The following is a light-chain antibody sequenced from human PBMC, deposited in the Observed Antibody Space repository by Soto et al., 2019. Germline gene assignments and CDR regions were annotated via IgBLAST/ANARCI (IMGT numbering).Light chain of an antibody. J-gene: IGKJ2*01. Sequence: DIHMAQSPPSLSASVGDRVTITCRASHNIVTYLNWYQQKAGKAPSLLIYEASHLQSGVPFRFFGSGSGTDFTLTIVNLHHEGSATHYCHQSHSTPPTFGPGTKLEIK. V-gene: IGKV1-39*01. CDR2: EAS. CDR1: HNIVTY. CDR3: HQSHSTPPT.